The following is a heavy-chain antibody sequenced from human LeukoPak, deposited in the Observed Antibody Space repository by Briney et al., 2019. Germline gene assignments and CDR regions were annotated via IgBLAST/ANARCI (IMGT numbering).Heavy chain of an antibody. Sequence: SQTLSLTCTVSGGPISSGGYYWSWIRQHPGKGLDWIGYIYYSGSTDYNPSLKSRVTISVDTSKNQFSLKLSSVTAADTAVYYCARDCSGGSCYFDYWGQGTLVTVSS. CDR3: ARDCSGGSCYFDY. CDR2: IYYSGST. V-gene: IGHV4-31*03. D-gene: IGHD2-15*01. CDR1: GGPISSGGYY. J-gene: IGHJ4*02.